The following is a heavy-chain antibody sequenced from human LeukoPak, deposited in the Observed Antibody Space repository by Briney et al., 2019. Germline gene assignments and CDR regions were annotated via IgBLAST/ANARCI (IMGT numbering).Heavy chain of an antibody. V-gene: IGHV3-53*01. Sequence: PGGSLRLSCAASGFTVSSNYMSWVRQAPGKGLESVSVIYFGVSTYYADSVKGRFTISRYNSKNTLYLQMNSLRAEDTAVYYCAKNQASLNRFDYWGQGTLVSVSS. J-gene: IGHJ4*02. CDR3: AKNQASLNRFDY. CDR2: IYFGVST. CDR1: GFTVSSNY.